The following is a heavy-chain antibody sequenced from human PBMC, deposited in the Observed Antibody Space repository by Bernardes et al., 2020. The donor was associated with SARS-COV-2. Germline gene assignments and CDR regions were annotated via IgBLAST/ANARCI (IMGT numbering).Heavy chain of an antibody. Sequence: GGSLRLSCAAPGFTFTSYAMTWVRQAPGKGLEGGSIVCTGGGNTYYADSVKGRFTISRDNSRSTLYLQMTSLRAEDTALYYCAMRKSGANPFDSWGQGTLVTVSS. CDR1: GFTFTSYA. J-gene: IGHJ4*02. V-gene: IGHV3-23*01. CDR3: AMRKSGANPFDS. D-gene: IGHD2-15*01. CDR2: VCTGGGNT.